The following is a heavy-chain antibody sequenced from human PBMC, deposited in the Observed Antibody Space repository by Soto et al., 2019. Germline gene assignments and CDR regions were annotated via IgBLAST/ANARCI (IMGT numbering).Heavy chain of an antibody. V-gene: IGHV3-11*01. Sequence: QVQLVESGGGLVKPGGSLRLSCEASGFTFSDYYMSWIRQAPGKGLEWVSKISSSGSTIYYAESVKGRFTISRDNAKKSLYQQMNSVRADETAIYYCARPRVYHYYDSSGIDYWGQGTLVTVSS. CDR3: ARPRVYHYYDSSGIDY. D-gene: IGHD3-22*01. CDR2: ISSSGSTI. J-gene: IGHJ4*02. CDR1: GFTFSDYY.